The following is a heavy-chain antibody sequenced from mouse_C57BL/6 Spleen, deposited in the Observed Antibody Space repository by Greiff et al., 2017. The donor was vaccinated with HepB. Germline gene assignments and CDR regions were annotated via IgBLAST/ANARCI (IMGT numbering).Heavy chain of an antibody. CDR3: ARGDGYYGFAY. CDR1: GFTFSDYY. D-gene: IGHD2-3*01. CDR2: INYDGSST. J-gene: IGHJ3*01. V-gene: IGHV5-16*01. Sequence: EVHLVESEGGLVQPGSSMKLSCTASGFTFSDYYMAWVRQVPEKGLEWVANINYDGSSTYYLDSLKSRFIISRDNAKNILYLQMSSLKSEDTATYYCARGDGYYGFAYWGQGTLVTVSA.